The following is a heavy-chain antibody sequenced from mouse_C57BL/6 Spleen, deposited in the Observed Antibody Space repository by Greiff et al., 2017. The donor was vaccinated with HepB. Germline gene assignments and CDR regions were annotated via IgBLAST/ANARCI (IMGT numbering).Heavy chain of an antibody. Sequence: QVQLQQSGAELVRPGASVTLSCKASGYTFTDYEMHWVKQTPVHGLEWIGAIDPETGGTAYNQKFKGKAILTADKSSSTAYMELRSLTSEDSAVYYCTRSGGWLLLYYFDYWGQGTTLTVSS. V-gene: IGHV1-15*01. CDR2: IDPETGGT. D-gene: IGHD2-3*01. CDR1: GYTFTDYE. J-gene: IGHJ2*01. CDR3: TRSGGWLLLYYFDY.